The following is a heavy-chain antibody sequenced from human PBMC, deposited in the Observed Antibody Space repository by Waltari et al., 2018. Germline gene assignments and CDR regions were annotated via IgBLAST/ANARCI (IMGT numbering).Heavy chain of an antibody. J-gene: IGHJ4*02. V-gene: IGHV4-61*02. CDR2: IYTSGST. CDR1: GAHISAGSYS. Sequence: QVQLLESGPALVRPSQTLSLPCPDSGAHISAGSYSRSWTRQPAGKGLEWIGRIYTSGSTNYNPSLKSRVTISVDTSKNQFSLKLSSVTAADTAVYYCARGDDFWGDYWGQGTLVTVSS. D-gene: IGHD3-3*01. CDR3: ARGDDFWGDY.